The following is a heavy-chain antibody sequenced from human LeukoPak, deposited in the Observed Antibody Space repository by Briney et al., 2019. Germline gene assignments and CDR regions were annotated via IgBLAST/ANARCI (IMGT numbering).Heavy chain of an antibody. V-gene: IGHV4-4*07. J-gene: IGHJ4*02. Sequence: SETLSLTCTVSGGSISSYYWSWIRQPAGKGLEWIGRIYTSGSTNYNPSPKSRVIISVDKSKNQFSLKLSSVTAADTAVYYCARGIDTSGYYFDYWGQGTLVTVSS. CDR3: ARGIDTSGYYFDY. CDR1: GGSISSYY. D-gene: IGHD3-22*01. CDR2: IYTSGST.